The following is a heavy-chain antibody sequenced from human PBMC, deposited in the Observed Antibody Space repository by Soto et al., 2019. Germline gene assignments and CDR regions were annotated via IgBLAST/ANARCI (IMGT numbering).Heavy chain of an antibody. CDR2: INHSGST. CDR3: ARGVGSSPKGGYYYYYGMDV. D-gene: IGHD6-6*01. J-gene: IGHJ6*02. CDR1: GGSFSGYY. V-gene: IGHV4-34*01. Sequence: SETLSLTCAVYGGSFSGYYWSWIRQPPGKGLEWIGEINHSGSTNYNPSLKSRVTISVDTSKNQFSLKLSSVTAADTAVYYCARGVGSSPKGGYYYYYGMDVWGQGTTVTVSS.